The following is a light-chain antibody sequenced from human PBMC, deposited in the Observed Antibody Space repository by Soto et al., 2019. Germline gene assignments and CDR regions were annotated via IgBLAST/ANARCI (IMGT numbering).Light chain of an antibody. CDR2: AAS. J-gene: IGKJ5*01. CDR1: QGISNY. V-gene: IGKV1-27*01. CDR3: QQYNNWPPIT. Sequence: DIHITQSPSSLSASVGDRVTITCRASQGISNYLAWYQQKPGKVPKLLIYAASTLQSGVPSRFSGSGSGTEFTLTISSLQSEDFAVYYCQQYNNWPPITFGQGTRLEIK.